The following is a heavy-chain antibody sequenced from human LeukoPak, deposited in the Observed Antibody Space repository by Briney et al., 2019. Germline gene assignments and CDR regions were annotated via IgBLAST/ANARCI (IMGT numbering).Heavy chain of an antibody. D-gene: IGHD5-12*01. CDR3: ARDIVATIGATRDY. CDR2: ISSSSSYI. Sequence: GGSLRLSCAASGFTFSSYSMNWVRQAPGKGLEWVSSISSSSSYIYYADSVKGRFTISRDNAKNSLYLQMNSLRAEDTAVYYCARDIVATIGATRDYWGQGTLVTVSS. CDR1: GFTFSSYS. J-gene: IGHJ4*02. V-gene: IGHV3-21*01.